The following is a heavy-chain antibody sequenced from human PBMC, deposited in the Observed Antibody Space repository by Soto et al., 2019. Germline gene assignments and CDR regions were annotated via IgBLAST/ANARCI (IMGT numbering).Heavy chain of an antibody. V-gene: IGHV4-59*08. CDR2: IYYSGST. CDR3: ARQKGYCSGGSCYSVFYYYYGMDV. J-gene: IGHJ6*02. D-gene: IGHD2-15*01. Sequence: SETLSLTCTVSGGSISSYYWSWIRQPPGKGLEWIGYIYYSGSTNYNPSLKSRVTISVDTSKNQFSLKLSSVTAADTAVYYCARQKGYCSGGSCYSVFYYYYGMDVWGQGTTVTVSS. CDR1: GGSISSYY.